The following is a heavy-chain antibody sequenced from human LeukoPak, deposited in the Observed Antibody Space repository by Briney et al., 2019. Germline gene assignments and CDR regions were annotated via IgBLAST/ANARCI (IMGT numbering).Heavy chain of an antibody. J-gene: IGHJ4*02. Sequence: GGSLRLSCAASGFTFSSYAMSWVRQAPGKGLEWGSAISGSGGSTYYADSVKGRFTISRDNSKNTLYLQMNSLRAEDTAVYYCAKGIAAAGKYYFDYWGQGTLVTVSS. V-gene: IGHV3-23*01. CDR3: AKGIAAAGKYYFDY. CDR1: GFTFSSYA. CDR2: ISGSGGST. D-gene: IGHD6-13*01.